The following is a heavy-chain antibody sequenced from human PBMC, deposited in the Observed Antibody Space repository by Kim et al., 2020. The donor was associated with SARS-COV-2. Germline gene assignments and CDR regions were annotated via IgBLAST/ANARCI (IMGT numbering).Heavy chain of an antibody. D-gene: IGHD3-3*01. CDR2: ISYDGSNK. V-gene: IGHV3-30*18. CDR1: GFTFSSYG. Sequence: GGSLRLSCVASGFTFSSYGMHWVRQAPGKGLEWVAVISYDGSNKYYADSVKGRFTISRDNSKNTLYLQMNSLRAEDTAVYYCAKDVTIFWGWDYMDVWG. CDR3: AKDVTIFWGWDYMDV. J-gene: IGHJ6*03.